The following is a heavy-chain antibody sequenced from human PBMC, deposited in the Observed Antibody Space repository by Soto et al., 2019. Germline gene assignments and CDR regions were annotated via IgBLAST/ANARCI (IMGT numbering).Heavy chain of an antibody. D-gene: IGHD3-10*01. CDR1: GYSFTSYW. Sequence: PGESLKISCKGSGYSFTSYWISWVRQMPGKGLEWMGRIDPSDSYTNYSPSFQGHVTISADKSISTAYLQWSSLKASDTAMYYCARHRGSLGEGWFGRTSPSSLTQNDYWGQGTLVTVSS. J-gene: IGHJ4*02. V-gene: IGHV5-10-1*01. CDR3: ARHRGSLGEGWFGRTSPSSLTQNDY. CDR2: IDPSDSYT.